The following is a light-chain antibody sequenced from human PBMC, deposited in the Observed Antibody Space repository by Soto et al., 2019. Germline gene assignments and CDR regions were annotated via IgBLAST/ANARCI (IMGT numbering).Light chain of an antibody. Sequence: EIVMTQSPGTLSVSLGERVTLSCRASQSVSTNLAWYQQRPGQVPRLLFYAASTMATDVPGTFSGSGSGTELTLSISSLQSEDFAVYYCQQFEKWPFTFGQGTELEIK. CDR1: QSVSTN. CDR2: AAS. J-gene: IGKJ2*01. CDR3: QQFEKWPFT. V-gene: IGKV3-15*01.